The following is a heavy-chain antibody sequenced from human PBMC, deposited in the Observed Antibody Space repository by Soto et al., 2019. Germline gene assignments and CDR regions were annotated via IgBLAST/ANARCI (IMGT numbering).Heavy chain of an antibody. J-gene: IGHJ4*02. D-gene: IGHD6-6*01. CDR2: IIPIFGTA. CDR1: GGTFSSYA. V-gene: IGHV1-69*13. Sequence: SVKVSCKASGGTFSSYAISWVRQAPGQGLEWMGGIIPIFGTANYAQKFQGRVTITADESTSTAYMELSSLRSEDTAVYYCAGDGWEYSSSSAIPMVRAPDYWGQGTLVTVSS. CDR3: AGDGWEYSSSSAIPMVRAPDY.